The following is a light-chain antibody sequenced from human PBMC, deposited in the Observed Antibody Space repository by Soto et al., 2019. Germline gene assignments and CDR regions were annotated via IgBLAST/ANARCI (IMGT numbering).Light chain of an antibody. J-gene: IGKJ1*01. CDR3: QFGTLVWT. CDR2: GAS. V-gene: IGKV3-20*01. Sequence: EIVLTQSPGTLSLSPGERATLSCRASQSVSDTYLAWYQQKPGQPPRLLIYGASNTATGIPDRFSGSGPGTDLNLTVIRLEPEDFAVYYCQFGTLVWTFGQGTKVQIK. CDR1: QSVSDTY.